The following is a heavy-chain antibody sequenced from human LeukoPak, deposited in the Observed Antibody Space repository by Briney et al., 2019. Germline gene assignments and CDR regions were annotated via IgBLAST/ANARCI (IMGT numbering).Heavy chain of an antibody. CDR1: GYTFPDYY. D-gene: IGHD3-22*01. CDR3: ATVYDSSGYYYVFDY. CDR2: VDPEDGET. V-gene: IGHV1-69-2*01. J-gene: IGHJ4*02. Sequence: ASVKVSCKASGYTFPDYYMHWVQQAPGKGLEWMGLVDPEDGETIYAEKFQGRVTITADTSTDTAYMELSSLRSEDTAVYYGATVYDSSGYYYVFDYWGQGTLVTVSS.